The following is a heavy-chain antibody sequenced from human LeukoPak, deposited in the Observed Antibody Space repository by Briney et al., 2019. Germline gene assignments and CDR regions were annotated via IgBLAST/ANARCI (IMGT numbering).Heavy chain of an antibody. Sequence: SETLSLTCSVSGDSISTSSYYWGWIRQPPGKGLEWIGTIYYSGSTYYNPSLTSRITISVDTSKNQFSLKLSSVTAADTAVYYCARHKDYYYSYMDVWGKGTTVTISS. J-gene: IGHJ6*03. CDR2: IYYSGST. CDR1: GDSISTSSYY. CDR3: ARHKDYYYSYMDV. V-gene: IGHV4-39*01.